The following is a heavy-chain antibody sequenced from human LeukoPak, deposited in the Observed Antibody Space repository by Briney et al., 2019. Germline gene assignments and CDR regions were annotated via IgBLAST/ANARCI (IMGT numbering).Heavy chain of an antibody. Sequence: SETLSLTCTVSGGSISSSSYYWGWIRQPPGKGLEWIGSIYYSGSTYYNPSLKSRVTISVDTSKNQFSLKLSSVTAADTAVYYCARRPYSVGAQTWFDPWGQGTLVTVSS. CDR2: IYYSGST. CDR3: ARRPYSVGAQTWFDP. J-gene: IGHJ5*02. D-gene: IGHD1-26*01. V-gene: IGHV4-39*01. CDR1: GGSISSSSYY.